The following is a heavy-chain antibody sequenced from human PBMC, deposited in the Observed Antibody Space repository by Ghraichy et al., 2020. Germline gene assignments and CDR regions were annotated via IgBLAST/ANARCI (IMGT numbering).Heavy chain of an antibody. J-gene: IGHJ4*02. V-gene: IGHV4-34*01. CDR2: INHGGST. D-gene: IGHD2-15*01. CDR1: GGSFSDYY. CDR3: AREYCSGGSCYSLGY. Sequence: SETLSLTCAVFGGSFSDYYWNWIRQPPGKGLEWIGEINHGGSTNYNPSLKSRVTISVDTSKSQFSLKLSSVTAADTALYYCAREYCSGGSCYSLGYWGQGTLVTVSS.